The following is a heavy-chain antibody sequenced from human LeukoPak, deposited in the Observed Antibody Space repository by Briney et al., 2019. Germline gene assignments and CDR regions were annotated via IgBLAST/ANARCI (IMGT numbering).Heavy chain of an antibody. Sequence: PSETLSLTCTVSGGSISSSSYYWGWIRQPPGKGLEWIGSIYYSGSTYYNPSLKSRVTISVDTSKNQFSLKLSSVTAADTAVYYCARAIFDFHYYDSSGPSLFFDYWGQGTLVTVSS. D-gene: IGHD3-22*01. V-gene: IGHV4-39*07. J-gene: IGHJ4*02. CDR3: ARAIFDFHYYDSSGPSLFFDY. CDR1: GGSISSSSYY. CDR2: IYYSGST.